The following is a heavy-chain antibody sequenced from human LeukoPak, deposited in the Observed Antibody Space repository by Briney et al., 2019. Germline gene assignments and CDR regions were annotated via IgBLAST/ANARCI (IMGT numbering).Heavy chain of an antibody. D-gene: IGHD6-13*01. CDR2: ISGSGGST. CDR1: GFTFSSYA. J-gene: IGHJ5*02. V-gene: IGHV3-23*01. Sequence: QAGGSLRLSCAASGFTFSSYATSWVRQAPGKGLEWVSAISGSGGSTYYADSVKGRFTISRDNSKNTLYLQMNSLRAEDTAVYYCAKIGSSGGWFDPWGQGTLVTVSS. CDR3: AKIGSSGGWFDP.